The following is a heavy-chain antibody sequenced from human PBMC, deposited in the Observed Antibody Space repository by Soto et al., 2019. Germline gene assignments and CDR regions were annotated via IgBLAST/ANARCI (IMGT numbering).Heavy chain of an antibody. V-gene: IGHV3-7*01. Sequence: LRLSCAASGFTFSSYWMSWVRQAPGKGLEWVANIKQDGSEKYYVDSVRGRFTISRDNAKNSLYLQMNSLRAEDTAVYYCARALSSGYSYGLTPTYYYGMDVWGQGTTVTV. CDR3: ARALSSGYSYGLTPTYYYGMDV. J-gene: IGHJ6*02. CDR1: GFTFSSYW. D-gene: IGHD5-18*01. CDR2: IKQDGSEK.